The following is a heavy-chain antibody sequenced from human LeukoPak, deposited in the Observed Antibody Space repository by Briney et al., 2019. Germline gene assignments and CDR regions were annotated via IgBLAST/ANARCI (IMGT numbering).Heavy chain of an antibody. CDR1: GFTFTSYN. CDR3: ARDPYSGDYGAYYYYYMDV. Sequence: PGGSLRLSCAASGFTFTSYNMNWVRQAPGKGLEWVSSITSISSYIYYADSVKGRFTISRDNAKNSLYLQMDSLRVEDTAVYYCARDPYSGDYGAYYYYYMDVWGKGTTVTISS. V-gene: IGHV3-21*06. CDR2: ITSISSYI. D-gene: IGHD1-26*01. J-gene: IGHJ6*03.